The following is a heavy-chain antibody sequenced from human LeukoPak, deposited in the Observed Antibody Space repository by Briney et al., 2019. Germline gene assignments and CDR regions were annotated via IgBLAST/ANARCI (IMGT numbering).Heavy chain of an antibody. Sequence: GGSLRLSCAAPGFTFSDYYMSWIRQAPGKGLEWVSYISSSGSTIYYADSVKGRFTISRDNAKNSLYLQMNSLRAEDTAVYYCARGYTILDLSVDTAWFDPWGQGTLVTVSS. J-gene: IGHJ5*02. CDR1: GFTFSDYY. CDR2: ISSSGSTI. CDR3: ARGYTILDLSVDTAWFDP. D-gene: IGHD3-16*02. V-gene: IGHV3-11*01.